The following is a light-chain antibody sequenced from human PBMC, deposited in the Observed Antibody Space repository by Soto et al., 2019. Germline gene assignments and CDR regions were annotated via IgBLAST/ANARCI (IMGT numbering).Light chain of an antibody. CDR2: GAS. CDR1: QSVSSSY. Sequence: EIVLTQSPGTLSLSRGERATLSCRASQSVSSSYLAWYQQKPGQAPRLLIYGASSRATGIPDRFSGSGSGTDFTLTISRLEPEDFAVYYCQQYGSSPLTFGGGTKVDLK. V-gene: IGKV3-20*01. CDR3: QQYGSSPLT. J-gene: IGKJ4*01.